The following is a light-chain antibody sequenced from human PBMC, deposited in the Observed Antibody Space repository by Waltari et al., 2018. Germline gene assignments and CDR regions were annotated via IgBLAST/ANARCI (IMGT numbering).Light chain of an antibody. CDR1: QSVRSS. CDR2: DAS. Sequence: CRASQSVRSSLAWYQQKPGQAPRLLIYDASNRATGIPARFSGSGSGTDFTLTISSLEPEDFAVYYCQQRSNWQLTFGGGTKVEIK. J-gene: IGKJ4*01. CDR3: QQRSNWQLT. V-gene: IGKV3-11*01.